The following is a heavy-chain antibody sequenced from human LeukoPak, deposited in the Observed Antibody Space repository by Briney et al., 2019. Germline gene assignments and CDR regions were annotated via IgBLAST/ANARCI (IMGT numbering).Heavy chain of an antibody. CDR2: IRYGGTNK. CDR1: GFTFSSYG. Sequence: PGGSLRPSCAASGFTFSSYGMHWVRQAPGKGLEWVAFIRYGGTNKYYADSVKGRFTISRDNSKNTLYLQMNSLRAEDTAVYYCAKDRHPTMVRGTYFDYWGQGTLVTVSS. J-gene: IGHJ4*02. V-gene: IGHV3-30*02. CDR3: AKDRHPTMVRGTYFDY. D-gene: IGHD3-10*01.